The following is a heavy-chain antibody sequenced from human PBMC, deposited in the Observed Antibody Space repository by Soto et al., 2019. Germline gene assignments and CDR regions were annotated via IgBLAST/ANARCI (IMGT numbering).Heavy chain of an antibody. CDR1: GFTFGDYA. CDR2: IRSKAYGGTT. CDR3: TRDSPLVSGSSKAYFDY. V-gene: IGHV3-49*03. J-gene: IGHJ4*02. Sequence: SLRLSCTASGFTFGDYAMSWFRQAPGKGLEWVGFIRSKAYGGTTEYAASVKGRFTISRDDSKSIAYLQMNSLKTEDTAVYYCTRDSPLVSGSSKAYFDYWGQGTLVTVSS. D-gene: IGHD1-26*01.